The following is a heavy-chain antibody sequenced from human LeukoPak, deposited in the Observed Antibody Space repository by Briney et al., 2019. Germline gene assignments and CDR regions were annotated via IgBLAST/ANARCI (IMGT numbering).Heavy chain of an antibody. Sequence: SETLSLTFAVYGGSFVGYYCSWIRQPPGKGLEWIGEINHSGSTNNNPSLKSRVTISVDTSKNQFSLKLSSVTDADTGVYYCARIDSYYYMYGWGKRTTVTVSS. V-gene: IGHV4-34*01. CDR1: GGSFVGYY. D-gene: IGHD3-22*01. CDR2: INHSGST. CDR3: ARIDSYYYMYG. J-gene: IGHJ6*03.